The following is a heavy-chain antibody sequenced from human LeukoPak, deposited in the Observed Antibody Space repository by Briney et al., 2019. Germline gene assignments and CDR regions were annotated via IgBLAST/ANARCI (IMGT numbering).Heavy chain of an antibody. D-gene: IGHD4-17*01. CDR3: ARGLYGDYSFDY. Sequence: SETLSLTCAVYGGSFSGHYWSWIRQPPGKGLEWIGEINHSGSTNYNPSLKSRVTISVDTSKNQFSLKLSSVTAADTAVYYCARGLYGDYSFDYWGQGTLVTVSS. J-gene: IGHJ4*02. V-gene: IGHV4-34*01. CDR2: INHSGST. CDR1: GGSFSGHY.